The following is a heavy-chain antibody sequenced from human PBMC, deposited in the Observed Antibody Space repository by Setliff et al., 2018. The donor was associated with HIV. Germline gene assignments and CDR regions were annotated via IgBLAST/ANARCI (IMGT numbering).Heavy chain of an antibody. CDR2: ISAYNGNT. V-gene: IGHV1-18*01. CDR1: GYTFTSYG. CDR3: ARVGVIVPSVTAPSFGY. Sequence: ASVNVSCKASGYTFTSYGISWVRQAPGQGLEWMGWISAYNGNTNYAQKLKGRVTMTTDTSISTAYMELNRLTSDDTAVYYCARVGVIVPSVTAPSFGYWGQGTQVTVSS. D-gene: IGHD2-2*01. J-gene: IGHJ4*02.